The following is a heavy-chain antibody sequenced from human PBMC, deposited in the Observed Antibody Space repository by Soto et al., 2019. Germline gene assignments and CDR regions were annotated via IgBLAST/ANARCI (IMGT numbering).Heavy chain of an antibody. CDR1: AGSISSDGFY. Sequence: PSETLSLTCSVSAGSISSDGFYWNWVRQPPGKGLEWIGHIYHSGGTYSSPSLRSRLTISVDTSKNQSTPTLSCVTVAATTVYYSETERGGYGVFDSGGQGAPVTVSS. J-gene: IGHJ5*01. CDR2: IYHSGGT. CDR3: ETERGGYGVFDS. D-gene: IGHD2-8*01. V-gene: IGHV4-31*03.